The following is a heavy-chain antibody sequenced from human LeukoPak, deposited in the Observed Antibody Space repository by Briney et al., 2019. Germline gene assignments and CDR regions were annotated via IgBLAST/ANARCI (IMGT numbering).Heavy chain of an antibody. CDR1: GGSISSYY. CDR2: IYYGGST. D-gene: IGHD1-26*01. CDR3: ARVDGSYLYDY. Sequence: PSETLSLTCTVSGGSISSYYWSWIRQPPGKGLEWIGYIYYGGSTNYNPSLKSRVTISVDTSKNQFSLKLSSVTAADTAVYYCARVDGSYLYDYWGQGTPVTVSS. J-gene: IGHJ4*02. V-gene: IGHV4-59*08.